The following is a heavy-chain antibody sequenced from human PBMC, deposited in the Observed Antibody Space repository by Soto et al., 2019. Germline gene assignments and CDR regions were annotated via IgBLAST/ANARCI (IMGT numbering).Heavy chain of an antibody. CDR3: ARSYGDYEVYYYYMDV. V-gene: IGHV5-51*01. Sequence: GESLKISCKGSGYSFTSYWIGWVRQMPGKGLEWMGIIYPGDSDTRYSPSFQGQVTISADKSISTAYLQWSSLKASDTAMYYCARSYGDYEVYYYYMDVWGKGTTVTVSS. J-gene: IGHJ6*03. D-gene: IGHD4-17*01. CDR1: GYSFTSYW. CDR2: IYPGDSDT.